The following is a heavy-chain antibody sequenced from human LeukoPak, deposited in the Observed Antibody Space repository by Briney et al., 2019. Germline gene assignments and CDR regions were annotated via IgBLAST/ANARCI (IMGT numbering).Heavy chain of an antibody. Sequence: GGSLRLSCAACRFIFSSYNMNWVRQAPGKGLEWISYISSSSSRTYYADSVKGRFTISRDNAKNSVYLQMNSLRDEDTAVYYCVREGVESYSGHWGQGTLVTVSS. V-gene: IGHV3-48*02. D-gene: IGHD3-10*01. J-gene: IGHJ4*02. CDR2: ISSSSSRT. CDR3: VREGVESYSGH. CDR1: RFIFSSYN.